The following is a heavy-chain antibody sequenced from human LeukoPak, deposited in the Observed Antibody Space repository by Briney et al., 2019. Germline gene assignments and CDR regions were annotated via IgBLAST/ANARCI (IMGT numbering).Heavy chain of an antibody. CDR1: GFTFSNQW. CDR2: INPYGSGK. CDR3: ASWGAGGNS. J-gene: IGHJ4*02. D-gene: IGHD3-16*01. Sequence: GGSPKISCEASGFTFSNQWMNWVRQVSGEGLDWVANINPYGSGKRYVDSVKGRFTIARDNADNSLSLQMNSLRAEDTAVYYCASWGAGGNSWGQGTLVTVSS. V-gene: IGHV3-7*02.